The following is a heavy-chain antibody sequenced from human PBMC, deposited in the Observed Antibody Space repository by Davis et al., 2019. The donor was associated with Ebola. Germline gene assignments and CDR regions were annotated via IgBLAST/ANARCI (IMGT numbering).Heavy chain of an antibody. D-gene: IGHD2-15*01. J-gene: IGHJ3*02. CDR1: GVSISSGGYY. CDR3: ARDFKDWISQSDAFDI. CDR2: IYYSGST. V-gene: IGHV4-31*03. Sequence: MPSESLSLTCIVSGVSISSGGYYWSWIRQHQGQGLEWIGYIYYSGSTYYNPSLKSRVTISVDTSKNQFNLKLSSVTAADTAVYYWARDFKDWISQSDAFDIWGQGTMVTVSS.